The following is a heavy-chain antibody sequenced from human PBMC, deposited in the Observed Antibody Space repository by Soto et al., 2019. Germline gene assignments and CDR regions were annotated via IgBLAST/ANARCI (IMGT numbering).Heavy chain of an antibody. V-gene: IGHV3-64D*06. CDR1: GFTFSNYA. Sequence: GALRLSCSVSGFTFSNYAMHWVRQAPGKGLEYVSVISNNGSNTYYADSVKGRFTISRDNSKNTLFLQMRSLRAEDTAVYYCVKEMGHCCDWSYYFDYWGQGPLVTVSS. CDR3: VKEMGHCCDWSYYFDY. CDR2: ISNNGSNT. J-gene: IGHJ4*02. D-gene: IGHD3-9*01.